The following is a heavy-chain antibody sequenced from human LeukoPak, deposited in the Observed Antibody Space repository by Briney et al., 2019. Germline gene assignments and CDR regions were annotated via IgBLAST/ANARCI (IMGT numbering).Heavy chain of an antibody. D-gene: IGHD2-2*01. J-gene: IGHJ4*02. Sequence: GGSLRLSCAASGFTFSNAWMSWVRQAPGKGLEWVGRIKSKTGGGTTDYAAPVKGRFTISRDDSKNTLYLQMNSLKTEDTAVYYCTTIKDIVVVPAATYYFDYWGQGTLVTVSS. CDR2: IKSKTGGGTT. CDR1: GFTFSNAW. CDR3: TTIKDIVVVPAATYYFDY. V-gene: IGHV3-15*01.